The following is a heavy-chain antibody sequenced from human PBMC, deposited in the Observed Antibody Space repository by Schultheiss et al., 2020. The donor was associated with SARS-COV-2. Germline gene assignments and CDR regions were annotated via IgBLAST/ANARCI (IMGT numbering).Heavy chain of an antibody. CDR3: ARHVLLWFRETSNFDY. D-gene: IGHD3-10*01. CDR2: IYYSGST. V-gene: IGHV4-39*01. Sequence: SETLSLTCAVSGGSISSSKWWSWVRQPPGKGLEWIGSIYYSGSTYYNPSLKSRVTISVDTSKNQFSLKLSSVTAADTAVYYCARHVLLWFRETSNFDYWGQGTLVTVSS. CDR1: GGSISSSKW. J-gene: IGHJ4*02.